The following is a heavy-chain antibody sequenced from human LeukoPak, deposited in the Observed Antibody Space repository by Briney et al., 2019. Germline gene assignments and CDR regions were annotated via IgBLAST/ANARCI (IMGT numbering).Heavy chain of an antibody. CDR2: IDGSGSTR. CDR1: GFTFSSYE. D-gene: IGHD1-1*01. CDR3: VRVWNPQALDY. V-gene: IGHV3-48*03. J-gene: IGHJ4*02. Sequence: PGGSLRLSCVASGFTFSSYEMNWVRQAPGKGLECISYIDGSGSTRYYADSVKDRFTISRDNAKNSLYLQMDSLRAEDTAVYYCVRVWNPQALDYWGQGTLVTVSS.